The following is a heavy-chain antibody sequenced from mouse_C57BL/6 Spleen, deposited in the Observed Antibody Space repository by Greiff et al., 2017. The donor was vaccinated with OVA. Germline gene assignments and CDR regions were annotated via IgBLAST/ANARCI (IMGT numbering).Heavy chain of an antibody. CDR1: GYPFTSYW. CDR2: IDPNSGGT. V-gene: IGHV1-72*01. CDR3: ASGFITTVVARGYFDY. J-gene: IGHJ2*01. Sequence: QVQLQQPGAELVKPGASVKLSCKASGYPFTSYWLHWVKQRPGRGLEWIGRIDPNSGGTKYNEKFKSKATLTVDKPSSTAYMQLSSLTSEDSAVYYCASGFITTVVARGYFDYWGQGTTLTVSS. D-gene: IGHD1-1*01.